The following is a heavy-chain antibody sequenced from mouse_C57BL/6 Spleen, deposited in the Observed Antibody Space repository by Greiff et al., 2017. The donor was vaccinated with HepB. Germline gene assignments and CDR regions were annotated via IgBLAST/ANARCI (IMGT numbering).Heavy chain of an antibody. D-gene: IGHD1-1*01. Sequence: QVQLQQSGAELVKPGASVKISCKASGYTFTDYYINWVKQRPGQGLEWIGKIGPGSGSTYYKEKFKGKATLTADKSSSTAYMQLSSLTSEDSAVYFCAKSGYYGISPYWYFDVWGTGTTVTVSS. CDR1: GYTFTDYY. CDR3: AKSGYYGISPYWYFDV. J-gene: IGHJ1*03. CDR2: IGPGSGST. V-gene: IGHV1-77*01.